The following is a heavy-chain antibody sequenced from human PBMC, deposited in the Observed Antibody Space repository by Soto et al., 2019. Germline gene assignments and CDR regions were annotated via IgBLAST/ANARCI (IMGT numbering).Heavy chain of an antibody. D-gene: IGHD3-10*01. CDR3: ARESTVYHGSGRKPTGFDP. Sequence: PSETLSLTCTVSGASITSDDYFWRWSWIRQHPGKGLEWIGCINHIGSPNYNPSLESRVTISGDTSTNQFSLKLSSVTAADPAVYYCARESTVYHGSGRKPTGFDPWGRGTLVTVSS. V-gene: IGHV4-31*03. CDR1: GASITSDDYF. CDR2: INHIGSP. J-gene: IGHJ5*02.